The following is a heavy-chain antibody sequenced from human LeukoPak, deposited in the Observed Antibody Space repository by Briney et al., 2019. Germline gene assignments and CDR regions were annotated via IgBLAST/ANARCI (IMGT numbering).Heavy chain of an antibody. CDR1: GFTFSSYW. J-gene: IGHJ3*02. CDR2: IKQDGSEK. Sequence: GGSLRLSCAASGFTFSSYWISWVRQAPEKGLEWVANIKQDGSEKYYVDSVKGRFTISRDNAKNSLYLQMNSLRAEDTAVYYCASSPRPYYDFWSGYGAFDIWGQGTMVTVSS. D-gene: IGHD3-3*01. V-gene: IGHV3-7*01. CDR3: ASSPRPYYDFWSGYGAFDI.